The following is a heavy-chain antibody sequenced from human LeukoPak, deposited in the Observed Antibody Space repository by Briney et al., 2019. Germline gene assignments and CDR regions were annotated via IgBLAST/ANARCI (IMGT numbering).Heavy chain of an antibody. Sequence: SETLSLTCTVAAGSISTDYWSWIRQAAGKELEWIGRIYTRGSANYNPSLKSRVTISLDKSKKQFSLNLNSVTAADTAVYYCARGGTYGSGRNQHTTLDYWGQGTLVTVSS. D-gene: IGHD3-10*01. CDR3: ARGGTYGSGRNQHTTLDY. CDR2: IYTRGSA. J-gene: IGHJ4*02. CDR1: AGSISTDY. V-gene: IGHV4-4*07.